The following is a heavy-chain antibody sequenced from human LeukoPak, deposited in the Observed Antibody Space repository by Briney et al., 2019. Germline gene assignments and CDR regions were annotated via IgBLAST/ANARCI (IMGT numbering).Heavy chain of an antibody. Sequence: PSETLSLTCTVSGGSISSSSYYWGWIRQPPGKGLEWIGSIYYSGSTYYNLSLKSRVTISVDTSKNQFSLKLSSVTAADTAVYYCASTSTGEGFWAVPDIYYFDYWGQGTLVTVSS. V-gene: IGHV4-39*07. D-gene: IGHD3/OR15-3a*01. CDR1: GGSISSSSYY. CDR2: IYYSGST. CDR3: ASTSTGEGFWAVPDIYYFDY. J-gene: IGHJ4*02.